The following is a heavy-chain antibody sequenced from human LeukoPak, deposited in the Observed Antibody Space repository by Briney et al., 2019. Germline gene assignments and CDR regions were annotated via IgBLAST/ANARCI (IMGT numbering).Heavy chain of an antibody. D-gene: IGHD5-24*01. Sequence: GESLKISCKGSGYSFTSYWIGWVRQMPGKGLEWMRIIYPGDSDTRYSPSFQGQVTISADKSISTAYLQWSSLKASDTAMYYCARPPTDAYDYFDYWRQGTLVTVSS. J-gene: IGHJ4*02. CDR3: ARPPTDAYDYFDY. V-gene: IGHV5-51*01. CDR1: GYSFTSYW. CDR2: IYPGDSDT.